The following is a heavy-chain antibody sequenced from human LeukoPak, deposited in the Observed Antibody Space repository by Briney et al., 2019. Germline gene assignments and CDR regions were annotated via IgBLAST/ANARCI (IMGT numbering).Heavy chain of an antibody. V-gene: IGHV3-30*07. CDR2: ISYDGSNK. D-gene: IGHD2-2*01. CDR1: GFTFSSYA. Sequence: GGSLRLSCAASGFTFSSYAMQWVRQAPGKGLEWVAVISYDGSNKYYADSVKGRFTISRDNSKNTLYHQMNSLRAEDTAVYYCARGLIVVVPAGAFDIWGQGTMVTVSS. CDR3: ARGLIVVVPAGAFDI. J-gene: IGHJ3*02.